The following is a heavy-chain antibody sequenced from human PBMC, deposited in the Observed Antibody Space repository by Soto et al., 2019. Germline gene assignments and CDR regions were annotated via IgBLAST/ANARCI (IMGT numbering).Heavy chain of an antibody. CDR3: ASGSRVRYFDWLLVA. D-gene: IGHD3-9*01. CDR2: IRYNGTST. Sequence: GGSLRLSCAASGFTFTSYAMSWVRQAPGKGLEWVAVIRYNGTSTYYADSVKGRFTISRDNSKNTLYLQMNSLRAEDTAVYYCASGSRVRYFDWLLVAWGQGTLVTVSS. V-gene: IGHV3-23*01. CDR1: GFTFTSYA. J-gene: IGHJ4*02.